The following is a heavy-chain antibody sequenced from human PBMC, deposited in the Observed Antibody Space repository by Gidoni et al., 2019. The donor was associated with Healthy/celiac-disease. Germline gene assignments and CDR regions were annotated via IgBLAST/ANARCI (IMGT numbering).Heavy chain of an antibody. CDR1: GFTFSSYS. CDR2: ISGSGGSP. V-gene: IGHV3-23*01. J-gene: IGHJ4*02. D-gene: IGHD1-26*01. CDR3: AKVRAGATFGVVDY. Sequence: EVQLLESGGGLVQPGGSLRLSCAASGFTFSSYSMGWVLQAPGKGLEWVSAISGSGGSPYYADSVKGRFTISRDNSKNSLYLQMNSLRAEDTAVYYCAKVRAGATFGVVDYWGQGTLVTVSS.